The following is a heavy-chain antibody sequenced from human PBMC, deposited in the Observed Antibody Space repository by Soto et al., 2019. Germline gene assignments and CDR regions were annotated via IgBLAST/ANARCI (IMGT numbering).Heavy chain of an antibody. CDR3: ARQESQFHRNSFGY. Sequence: PGESLKISCKGSGYSFTDYWIGWVRQVPGKGLEWMGVIYPGDSETRFRPSFQGQVTISADKSIYTAYLQWSSLKASDSAMDYCARQESQFHRNSFGYWGQGTLVHVSS. J-gene: IGHJ4*02. D-gene: IGHD3-10*01. V-gene: IGHV5-51*01. CDR2: IYPGDSET. CDR1: GYSFTDYW.